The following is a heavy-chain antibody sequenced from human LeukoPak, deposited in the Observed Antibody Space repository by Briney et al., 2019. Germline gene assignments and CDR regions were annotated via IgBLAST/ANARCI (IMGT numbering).Heavy chain of an antibody. Sequence: ASVKVSCKASGYTFTSYAMNWVRQAPGQGLEWMGWINTNTGNPTYAQGFTGRFVFSLDTSVSTAYLQMNSLRAEDTAVYYCARELGRFDYVIDYWGQGTLVTVSS. J-gene: IGHJ4*02. CDR3: ARELGRFDYVIDY. CDR2: INTNTGNP. V-gene: IGHV7-4-1*02. CDR1: GYTFTSYA. D-gene: IGHD4-17*01.